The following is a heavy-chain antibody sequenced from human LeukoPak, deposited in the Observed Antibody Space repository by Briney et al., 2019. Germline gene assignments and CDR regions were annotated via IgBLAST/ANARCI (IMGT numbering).Heavy chain of an antibody. D-gene: IGHD3-16*02. Sequence: ASVKVSCKASGYTFTGYYMHWVRQAPGQGLEWMGRINPNSGGTNYAQKFQGRVTMTRDTSISTAYMELSRLRSDDTAVYYCARVAITLGGVIGIPDYWGQGTLVTVSS. CDR3: ARVAITLGGVIGIPDY. CDR2: INPNSGGT. J-gene: IGHJ4*02. CDR1: GYTFTGYY. V-gene: IGHV1-2*06.